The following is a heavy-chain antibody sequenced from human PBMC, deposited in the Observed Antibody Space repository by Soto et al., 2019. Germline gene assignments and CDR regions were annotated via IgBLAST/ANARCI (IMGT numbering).Heavy chain of an antibody. CDR1: GYTFTSYA. V-gene: IGHV1-3*01. CDR3: ARFMTTVTTRGFDP. D-gene: IGHD4-17*01. J-gene: IGHJ5*02. CDR2: INAGNGNT. Sequence: QVQLVQSGAEVKKPGASVKVSCKASGYTFTSYAMHWVRQAPGQRLEWMGWINAGNGNTKYSQKFQGRVTITRDTSARTAYMELSSLRSEDTAVYYCARFMTTVTTRGFDPWGQGTLVTVSS.